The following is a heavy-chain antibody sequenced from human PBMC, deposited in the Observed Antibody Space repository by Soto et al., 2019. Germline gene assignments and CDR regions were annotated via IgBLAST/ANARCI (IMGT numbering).Heavy chain of an antibody. J-gene: IGHJ6*02. CDR1: GGSVSNISDY. Sequence: SETLSLTCTVSGGSVSNISDYWSWVRQPPGKGLEWIGYIYYSGSADYNPSLGSRVTISLDTSKNQFSLKLSSVTTADTAVYYCARGVGLGYYYYHMDLWGQGTTVTGSS. CDR2: IYYSGSA. CDR3: ARGVGLGYYYYHMDL. D-gene: IGHD3-10*01. V-gene: IGHV4-61*01.